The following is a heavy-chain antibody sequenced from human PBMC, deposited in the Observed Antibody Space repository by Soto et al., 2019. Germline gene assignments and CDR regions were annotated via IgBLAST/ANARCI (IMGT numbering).Heavy chain of an antibody. J-gene: IGHJ4*02. V-gene: IGHV1-46*01. CDR3: ARGIRWLQPDRPFDF. CDR1: GYPFTSYY. D-gene: IGHD5-18*01. CDR2: INPSGGST. Sequence: GASGKVSCKAYGYPFTSYYMHLVRQAPGQGLEWIGIINPSGGSTSYAQKFHGRVTMTRDTSTSTVYMELSSLRSEDTALYYCARGIRWLQPDRPFDFWGQGTKVTVSS.